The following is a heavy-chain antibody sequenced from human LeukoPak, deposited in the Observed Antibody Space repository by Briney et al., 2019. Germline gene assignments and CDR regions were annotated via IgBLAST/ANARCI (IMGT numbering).Heavy chain of an antibody. D-gene: IGHD3-10*01. CDR2: IYYSGST. CDR3: ARDTLTMVRGVMRYYYDMDV. Sequence: KPSETLSLTCTVSGGSISSYYWSWIRQPPGKGLEWIGYIYYSGSTNYNPSLKSRFTISVDTSKNQFSLKLSSVTAADTAVYHCARDTLTMVRGVMRYYYDMDVWGQGTTVTVSS. V-gene: IGHV4-59*01. J-gene: IGHJ6*02. CDR1: GGSISSYY.